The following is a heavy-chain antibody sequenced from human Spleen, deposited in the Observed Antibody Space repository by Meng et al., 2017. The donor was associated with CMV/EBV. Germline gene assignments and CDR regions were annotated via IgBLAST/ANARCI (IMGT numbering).Heavy chain of an antibody. CDR3: ARYVVDLSHFDY. Sequence: GESLKISCAASGFTFSAFEMNWVRQAPGKGPEWISYISGTDYIIYYADSVKGRFTISRDNAKNSLYLQMNSLTAEDTAVYYCARYVVDLSHFDYWGLGTPVTVSS. V-gene: IGHV3-48*03. J-gene: IGHJ4*02. CDR1: GFTFSAFE. CDR2: ISGTDYII. D-gene: IGHD2-21*01.